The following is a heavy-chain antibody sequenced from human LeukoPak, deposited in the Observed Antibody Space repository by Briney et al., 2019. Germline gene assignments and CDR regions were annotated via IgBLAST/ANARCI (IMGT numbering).Heavy chain of an antibody. Sequence: HPGGSLRLSCAASGFTVSSYYMSWVRQAPGKGPMWVSRICPDGTVTNYADSVKARFIISRDNARNTVYLQMNSLRVEDTAVYYCVRDFRSADYWGQGTLVTVSS. V-gene: IGHV3-74*01. CDR2: ICPDGTVT. CDR1: GFTVSSYY. J-gene: IGHJ4*02. CDR3: VRDFRSADY.